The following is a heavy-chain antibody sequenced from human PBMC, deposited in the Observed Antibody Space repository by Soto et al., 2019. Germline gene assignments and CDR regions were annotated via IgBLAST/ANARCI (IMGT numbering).Heavy chain of an antibody. V-gene: IGHV3-9*01. CDR2: ISWNSGSI. CDR1: GFTFDDYA. J-gene: IGHJ4*02. D-gene: IGHD2-2*01. CDR3: AKLGRYCSSTSCSNFDY. Sequence: EVQLVESGGGLVQPGRSLRLSCAASGFTFDDYAMHWVRQAPGKGLEWVSGISWNSGSIGYADSVKGRFTISRDNAKNSLYLQMNSLRAEDTALYYCAKLGRYCSSTSCSNFDYWGQGTLVTGSS.